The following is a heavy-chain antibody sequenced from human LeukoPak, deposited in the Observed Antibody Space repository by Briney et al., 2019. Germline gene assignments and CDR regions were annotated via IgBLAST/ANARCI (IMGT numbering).Heavy chain of an antibody. CDR2: IYYSGST. Sequence: PSETLSLTCTVSGGSISSSSYYWGWIRQPPGKGLEWIGSIYYSGSTYYNPSLKSRVTISVDMSKNQFSLKLSSVTAADTAVYYCARLYSSSSAYLYYFDYWGQGTLVTVSS. V-gene: IGHV4-39*01. CDR1: GGSISSSSYY. CDR3: ARLYSSSSAYLYYFDY. D-gene: IGHD6-6*01. J-gene: IGHJ4*02.